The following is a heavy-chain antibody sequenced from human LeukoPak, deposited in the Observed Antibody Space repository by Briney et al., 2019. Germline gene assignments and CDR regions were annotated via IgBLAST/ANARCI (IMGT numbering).Heavy chain of an antibody. CDR1: GLTFNTND. V-gene: IGHV3-23*01. Sequence: GGSLRLSCAASGLTFNTNDMTWVRQAPGKGLEWVAAISGRGGTHYADSVRGRFTISRDNPKDTVYLQMNSLRDEGTAVYFCAKLRPYGSGWFGGLGNWGQGALVTVSS. J-gene: IGHJ4*02. CDR3: AKLRPYGSGWFGGLGN. CDR2: ISGRGGT. D-gene: IGHD3-10*01.